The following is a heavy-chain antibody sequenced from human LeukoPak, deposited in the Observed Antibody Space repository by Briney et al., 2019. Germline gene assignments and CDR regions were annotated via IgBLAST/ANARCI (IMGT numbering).Heavy chain of an antibody. CDR1: GFTFSSYA. D-gene: IGHD1-26*01. CDR2: ISYDGSNK. Sequence: GGSLRLSCAASGFTFSSYAMHWVRQAPGKGLEWVAVISYDGSNKYYADSVKGRFTISRDNSKNTLYLQMNSLRAEDTAVYYCAKVVDSGSYYYYYYYMDVWGKGTTVTVSS. J-gene: IGHJ6*03. CDR3: AKVVDSGSYYYYYYYMDV. V-gene: IGHV3-30-3*01.